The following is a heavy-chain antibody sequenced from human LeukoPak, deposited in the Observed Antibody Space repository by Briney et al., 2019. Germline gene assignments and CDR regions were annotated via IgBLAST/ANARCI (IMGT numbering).Heavy chain of an antibody. CDR2: ISAYNGNT. CDR3: ARDRNLDLSTVTTVKYYYGMDV. V-gene: IGHV1-18*04. J-gene: IGHJ6*02. Sequence: HRASVKVSCKASGYTFTDYYVHWVRQAPGQGLEWMGWISAYNGNTNYAQKLQGRVTMTTDTSTSTAYMELRSLRSDDTAVYYCARDRNLDLSTVTTVKYYYGMDVWGQGTTVTVSS. D-gene: IGHD4-17*01. CDR1: GYTFTDYY.